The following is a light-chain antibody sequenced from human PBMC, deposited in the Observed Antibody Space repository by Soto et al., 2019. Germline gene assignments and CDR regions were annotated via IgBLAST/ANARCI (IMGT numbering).Light chain of an antibody. CDR1: QSISSY. J-gene: IGKJ1*01. CDR3: QQGYSTPWT. V-gene: IGKV1-39*01. CDR2: AAS. Sequence: DIQMTQSPSSLSASVVDRVTITFRASQSISSYLHWYQQKPGKAPKLLIYAASNLQSGVPPRFSASGSGTDFTLTLNSLQPEDFATYYCQQGYSTPWTFGQGTKVDI.